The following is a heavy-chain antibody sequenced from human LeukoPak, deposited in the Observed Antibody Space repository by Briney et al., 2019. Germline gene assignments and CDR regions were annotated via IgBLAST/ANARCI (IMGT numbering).Heavy chain of an antibody. J-gene: IGHJ3*02. CDR1: AGSINSGDYY. D-gene: IGHD3-22*01. CDR3: ARGIGTSYDSSRDAFDI. Sequence: SQTLSLTCTVSAGSINSGDYYWRWLRQPAGKGLEWIGRIYSPGTNYNYNPSVKSRVTISIDTSKNQFSLKLTSVTAADTAVSYCARGIGTSYDSSRDAFDIWGQGTMVTVSS. CDR2: IYSPGTN. V-gene: IGHV4-61*02.